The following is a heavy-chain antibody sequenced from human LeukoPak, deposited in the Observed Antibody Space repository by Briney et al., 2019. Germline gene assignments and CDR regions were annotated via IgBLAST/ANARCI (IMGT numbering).Heavy chain of an antibody. CDR1: GFTFSSYS. CDR3: ARDLYDYVWGSYRYGGVFDY. D-gene: IGHD3-16*02. Sequence: GGSLRLSCAASGFTFSSYSVNWVRQAPGKGLEWVSSISSSSSYIYYADSVKGRFTISRDNAKNSLYLQMNSLRAEDTAVYYCARDLYDYVWGSYRYGGVFDYWGQGTLVTVSS. V-gene: IGHV3-21*01. J-gene: IGHJ4*02. CDR2: ISSSSSYI.